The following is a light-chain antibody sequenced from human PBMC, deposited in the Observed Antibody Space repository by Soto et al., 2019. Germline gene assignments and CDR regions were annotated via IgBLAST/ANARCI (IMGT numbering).Light chain of an antibody. CDR2: GAS. Sequence: EIVLTQSPGTLSLSPGERATLSCRASQSVSSNYLGWYQQKPGQAPRLLIYGASSRATGIPDRFSGSWSGTDFTLTISRLEPEDFAVYYCQQYGSSPRTFGQGTKVEIK. CDR1: QSVSSNY. CDR3: QQYGSSPRT. V-gene: IGKV3-20*01. J-gene: IGKJ1*01.